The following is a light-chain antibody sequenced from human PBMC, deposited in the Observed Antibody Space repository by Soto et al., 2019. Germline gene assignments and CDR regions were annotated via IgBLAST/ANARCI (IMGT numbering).Light chain of an antibody. CDR1: QSVSNNY. V-gene: IGKV3-20*01. CDR3: QHSWT. CDR2: GAS. J-gene: IGKJ1*01. Sequence: EIVLTQSPGTLSLSPGERAALSCRASQSVSNNYLAWYQQKPGQAPRLLIYGASSRATGIPDRFSGSGSGTDFTLTISRLEPEDFAVCYCQHSWTFGQGTNVEIK.